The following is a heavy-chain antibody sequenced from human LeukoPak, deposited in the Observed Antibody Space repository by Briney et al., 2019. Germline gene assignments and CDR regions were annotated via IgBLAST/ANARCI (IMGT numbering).Heavy chain of an antibody. CDR3: ARVMTGYSVLDY. CDR2: ISMSSVYI. CDR1: GFTFSSYS. Sequence: MSGGSLRLSCAASGFTFSSYSMSWVRQAPGKGLEWVSYISMSSVYIYYADSVKGRFTISRDNAKNSLYLQMNSLRAEDTAVYYCARVMTGYSVLDYWGQGTRVTVSS. J-gene: IGHJ4*02. V-gene: IGHV3-21*01. D-gene: IGHD3-9*01.